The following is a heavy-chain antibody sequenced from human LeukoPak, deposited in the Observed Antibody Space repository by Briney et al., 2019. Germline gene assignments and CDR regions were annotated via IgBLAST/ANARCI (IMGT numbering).Heavy chain of an antibody. V-gene: IGHV2-5*02. CDR3: AHTVYDILTGYYRAGDYFDY. J-gene: IGHJ4*02. CDR2: IYWDDDK. D-gene: IGHD3-9*01. Sequence: GSGPTLVNPTQTLTLTCTFSGFSLSTRGVGVGWIRQPPGKALEWLALIYWDDDKRYSPSLKSRLTITKDTSKNQVVLTMTNMDPVDTATYYCAHTVYDILTGYYRAGDYFDYWGQGTLVTVSS. CDR1: GFSLSTRGVG.